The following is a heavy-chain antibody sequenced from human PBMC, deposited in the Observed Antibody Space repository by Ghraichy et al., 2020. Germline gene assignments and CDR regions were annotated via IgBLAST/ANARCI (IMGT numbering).Heavy chain of an antibody. CDR3: ARGFSGHPY. CDR1: EFTFNKFW. Sequence: LRLSCVVSEFTFNKFWMTWVRQAPGKGPEWVANIKEDGSEKYYVDSVKGRFIISRDNAKDSLYLQMNSLRVEDTAVYYCARGFSGHPYWGQGALVIVSS. D-gene: IGHD2-15*01. V-gene: IGHV3-7*01. J-gene: IGHJ4*02. CDR2: IKEDGSEK.